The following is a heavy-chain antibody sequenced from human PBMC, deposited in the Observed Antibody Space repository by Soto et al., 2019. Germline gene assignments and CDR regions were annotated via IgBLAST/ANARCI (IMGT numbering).Heavy chain of an antibody. J-gene: IGHJ2*01. CDR1: GGSISSGGYS. D-gene: IGHD2-8*01. V-gene: IGHV4-30-2*01. Sequence: SETLSLTCAVSGGSISSGGYSWSWIRQPPGKGLEWIGYIYRSGSSNYNPSLKSRVTISVDTSRNQVSLKLSSVTAADTAVYYCVRGKTKFDLWGRGTLVTVSS. CDR2: IYRSGSS. CDR3: VRGKTKFDL.